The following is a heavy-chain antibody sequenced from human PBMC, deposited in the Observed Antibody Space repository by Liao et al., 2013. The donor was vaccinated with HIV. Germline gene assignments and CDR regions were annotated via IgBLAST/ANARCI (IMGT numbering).Heavy chain of an antibody. J-gene: IGHJ6*03. Sequence: QLQLQESGPGLVKPSETLSLTCTVSGGSISSSSYYWGWIRQPPGKGLEWIGSIYHSGSAYYNPSLKSRVTISVDTSKNQFSLKLSSVTAADTAVYYCARDGIGIFRNYYVLLLHGRLGKGPRSPSP. CDR1: GGSISSSSYY. D-gene: IGHD1-1*01. V-gene: IGHV4-39*07. CDR2: IYHSGSA. CDR3: ARDGIGIFRNYYVLLLHGR.